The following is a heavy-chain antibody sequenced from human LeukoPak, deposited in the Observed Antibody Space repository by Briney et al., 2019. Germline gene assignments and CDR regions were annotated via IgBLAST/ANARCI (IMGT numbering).Heavy chain of an antibody. CDR1: GSTFTSYD. Sequence: DSVKVSTKASGSTFTSYDINWVRQATGQGLEWMGWMNTNSGNTGYAQKFQGRVTMTRNTSISTAYMELSSLRSEDTAVYYCAIGIVVVPAARHNWFDPWGQGTLVTVSS. CDR2: MNTNSGNT. J-gene: IGHJ5*02. V-gene: IGHV1-8*01. CDR3: AIGIVVVPAARHNWFDP. D-gene: IGHD2-2*01.